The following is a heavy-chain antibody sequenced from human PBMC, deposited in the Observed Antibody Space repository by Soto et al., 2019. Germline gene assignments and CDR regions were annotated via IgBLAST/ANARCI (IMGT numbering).Heavy chain of an antibody. Sequence: PSETLALTCTVSGGSISSSSYDGGWIRQPPGKGLEWIGSIYYSGSTYYNPSLKSRVTISVDTSKNQFSLKLSSVTAADTAVYYCVRAGLSPGDYWGQGTLVTVSS. V-gene: IGHV4-39*01. D-gene: IGHD6-19*01. CDR3: VRAGLSPGDY. J-gene: IGHJ4*02. CDR1: GGSISSSSYD. CDR2: IYYSGST.